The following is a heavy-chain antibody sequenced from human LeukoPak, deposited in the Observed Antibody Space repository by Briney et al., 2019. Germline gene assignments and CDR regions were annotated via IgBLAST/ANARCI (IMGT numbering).Heavy chain of an antibody. CDR1: GFSLSTSGMC. Sequence: SGPTLVNPTQTLTLTRTFSGFSLSTSGMCVSWIRQPPAKALEWLARIDWDDDKYYNTSLKTRLTISKDTSKNQVVLIMANVDPIDTATYYCARMDSTRGWFSVWGQGTLVTVSS. CDR2: IDWDDDK. CDR3: ARMDSTRGWFSV. D-gene: IGHD6-19*01. J-gene: IGHJ4*02. V-gene: IGHV2-70*11.